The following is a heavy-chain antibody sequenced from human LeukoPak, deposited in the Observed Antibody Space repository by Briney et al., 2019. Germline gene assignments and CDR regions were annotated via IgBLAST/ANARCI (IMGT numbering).Heavy chain of an antibody. J-gene: IGHJ4*02. D-gene: IGHD1-7*01. CDR2: IYYSGST. Sequence: SETLSLTCTVSGGSISSGGYYWSWIRQHPGKGLEWIGYIYYSGSTYYNPSLKSRVTISVDTSKNQFSLKLSSVTAADTAVYYCARRTTGEYYFDYWGQGTLVTVSS. CDR3: ARRTTGEYYFDY. CDR1: GGSISSGGYY. V-gene: IGHV4-31*03.